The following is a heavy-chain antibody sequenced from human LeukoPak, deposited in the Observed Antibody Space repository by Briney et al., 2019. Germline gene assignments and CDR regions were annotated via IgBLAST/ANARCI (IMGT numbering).Heavy chain of an antibody. CDR2: IRSDGSNT. CDR1: GITFSASG. D-gene: IGHD6-13*01. J-gene: IGHJ1*01. V-gene: IGHV3-30*02. CDR3: AKEGSSSPSPGLRYFQH. Sequence: PGGSLRLSSAASGITFSASGMHWVRQAPGEGLEWEACIRSDGSNTYYADSVKGRFTISRDNSKNTLYLQMNSLRAEDTAVYYCAKEGSSSPSPGLRYFQHWGQGTLVTVSS.